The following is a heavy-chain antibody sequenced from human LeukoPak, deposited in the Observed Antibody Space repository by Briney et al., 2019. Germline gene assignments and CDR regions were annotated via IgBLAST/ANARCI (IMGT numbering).Heavy chain of an antibody. V-gene: IGHV1-2*02. CDR2: IRPNSGGT. J-gene: IGHJ6*02. D-gene: IGHD6-6*01. CDR1: GYTFTGYY. Sequence: GASVKVSCKTSGYTFTGYYLHWVRQAPGQGLEWMGWIRPNSGGTKNAQKFQGRVTMTRDTSISTAYMELNRLTSDDTAVYYCATYSSSTLQYYYGLDVWGQGTTVTV. CDR3: ATYSSSTLQYYYGLDV.